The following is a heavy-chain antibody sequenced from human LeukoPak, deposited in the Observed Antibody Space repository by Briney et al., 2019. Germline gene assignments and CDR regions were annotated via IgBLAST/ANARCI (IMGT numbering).Heavy chain of an antibody. Sequence: ASVKVSCKASGYTFTSYYMHWVRQAPGQGLEWMGIINPSGGSTSYAQKFQGRVTMTRDTSTSTVYMELSSLRSEDTAVYYCARDGPVVTIFGVVTYYFDYWGQGTLVTVSS. CDR2: INPSGGST. V-gene: IGHV1-46*01. CDR3: ARDGPVVTIFGVVTYYFDY. J-gene: IGHJ4*02. D-gene: IGHD3-3*01. CDR1: GYTFTSYY.